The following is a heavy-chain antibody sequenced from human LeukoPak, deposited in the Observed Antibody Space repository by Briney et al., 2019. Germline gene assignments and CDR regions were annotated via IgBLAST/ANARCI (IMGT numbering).Heavy chain of an antibody. CDR2: FDPEDGET. D-gene: IGHD6-13*01. CDR3: ARVGIAAAGTPQGGSSY. CDR1: GYTLTELS. V-gene: IGHV1-24*01. J-gene: IGHJ4*02. Sequence: ASVKVSCKVSGYTLTELSMDWVRQAPGKGLEWMGGFDPEDGETIYAQKFQGRVTMTEDTSTDTAYMELRSLRSDDTAVYYCARVGIAAAGTPQGGSSYWGQGTLVTVSS.